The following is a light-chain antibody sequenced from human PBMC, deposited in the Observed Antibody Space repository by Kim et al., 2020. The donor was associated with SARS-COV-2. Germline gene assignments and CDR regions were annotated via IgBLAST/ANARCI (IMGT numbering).Light chain of an antibody. V-gene: IGKV2-30*02. CDR2: KVS. J-gene: IGKJ2*01. Sequence: DVVMTQSPLSLPVTLGQPASISCRSSQSLVHSDGNTYLNWFQQRPGQSPRRLIYKVSKRDSGVPDRFSGSGSGTDFTLKISRVEAEDVGFYYCMQTTHWPPYTFGQGTKLE. CDR1: QSLVHSDGNTY. CDR3: MQTTHWPPYT.